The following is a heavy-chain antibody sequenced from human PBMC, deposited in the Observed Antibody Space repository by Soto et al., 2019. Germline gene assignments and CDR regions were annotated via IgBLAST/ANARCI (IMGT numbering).Heavy chain of an antibody. Sequence: PSETLSLTCTVSGGSISSGGYYWSWIRQHPGKGLEWIGYIYYSGSTYYNPSLKSRVTISVDTSKNQFSLKLSSVTAADTAVYYCARDLMVRGVIITSYYYYGMDVWGQGTTVTVSS. D-gene: IGHD3-10*01. V-gene: IGHV4-31*03. J-gene: IGHJ6*02. CDR1: GGSISSGGYY. CDR2: IYYSGST. CDR3: ARDLMVRGVIITSYYYYGMDV.